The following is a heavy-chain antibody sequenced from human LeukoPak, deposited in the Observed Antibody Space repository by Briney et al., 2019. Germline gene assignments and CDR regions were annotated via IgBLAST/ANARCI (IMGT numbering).Heavy chain of an antibody. J-gene: IGHJ5*02. CDR2: ISGSGGST. CDR3: IVFGDSNH. Sequence: PGGSLRLSCAASGFTFSNYAMSWVRQAPGKGLEWVSGISGSGGSTYYADSVKGRFTISRDTSKNTLYLQINSLRVEDTAVYYCIVFGDSNHWGQGTLVTVSS. CDR1: GFTFSNYA. D-gene: IGHD4-17*01. V-gene: IGHV3-23*01.